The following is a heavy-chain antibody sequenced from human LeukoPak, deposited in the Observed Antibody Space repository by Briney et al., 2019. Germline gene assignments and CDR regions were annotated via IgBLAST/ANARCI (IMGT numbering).Heavy chain of an antibody. D-gene: IGHD6-6*01. Sequence: PSETLSLTCTVSGGSISSHYWSWIRQPPGKGLEWMGYIYYSGSTNYNPSLKSRVTISVDTSKNQFSLKLSSVTAADTAGYYGARGYKEYSSPAWHYYYYMDVWGKGTTVTVSS. CDR1: GGSISSHY. J-gene: IGHJ6*03. CDR3: ARGYKEYSSPAWHYYYYMDV. CDR2: IYYSGST. V-gene: IGHV4-59*11.